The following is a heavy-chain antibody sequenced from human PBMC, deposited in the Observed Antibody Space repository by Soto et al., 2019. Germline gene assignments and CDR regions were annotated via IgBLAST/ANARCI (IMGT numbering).Heavy chain of an antibody. V-gene: IGHV4-39*01. D-gene: IGHD3-22*01. J-gene: IGHJ4*02. CDR1: GGSISSSGYY. Sequence: PSETLSLTCTVSGGSISSSGYYWGWIRQPPGKGLEWIGSIYYSGSTYYNPSLKSRVTISVDTSKNQFSLKLSSVTAADTAVYYCARSYLVGLVITVFDYWGQGTLVTVSS. CDR2: IYYSGST. CDR3: ARSYLVGLVITVFDY.